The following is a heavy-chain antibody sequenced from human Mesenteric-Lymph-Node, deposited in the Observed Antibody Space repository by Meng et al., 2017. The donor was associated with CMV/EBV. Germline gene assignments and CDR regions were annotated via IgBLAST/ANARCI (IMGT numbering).Heavy chain of an antibody. CDR1: GFTFRDFE. Sequence: ETLSLTCAASGFTFRDFEMNWVRQAPGKGLEWVSYISRSGSDTKYADSVQGRFTISRDNSKNTLFLQINNLRVEDSALYYCAKDSVQYQLPAGGLYDYWGQGTLVTVSS. CDR2: ISRSGSDT. D-gene: IGHD2-2*01. CDR3: AKDSVQYQLPAGGLYDY. V-gene: IGHV3-23*01. J-gene: IGHJ4*02.